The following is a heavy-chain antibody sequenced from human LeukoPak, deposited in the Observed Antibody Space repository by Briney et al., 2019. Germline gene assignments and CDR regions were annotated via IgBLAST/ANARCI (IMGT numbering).Heavy chain of an antibody. CDR2: IIPIFGTA. V-gene: IGHV1-69*01. Sequence: SVKVSCKASGGTFSSYAISWVRQAPGQGLEWMGGIIPIFGTANYAQKFQGRVTITADESTSTAYMGLSSLRSEDTAVYYCARESSGSYYKSNFDYWGQGTPVTVSS. CDR3: ARESSGSYYKSNFDY. J-gene: IGHJ4*02. CDR1: GGTFSSYA. D-gene: IGHD3-10*01.